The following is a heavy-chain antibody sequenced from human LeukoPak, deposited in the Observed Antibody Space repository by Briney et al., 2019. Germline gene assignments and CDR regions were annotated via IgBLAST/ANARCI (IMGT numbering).Heavy chain of an antibody. J-gene: IGHJ4*02. CDR1: GGSISDYY. V-gene: IGHV4-4*07. CDR3: ARGRSSGPPFYFDY. Sequence: KSSETLSLTCTVSGGSISDYYWSWIRQPAGKGLEWIGRVYTSGTTNYNPSLKSRVTMSIDTSRNQFSLRLSSVTAADTAVYYCARGRSSGPPFYFDYWGQGTLVAVSS. D-gene: IGHD3-22*01. CDR2: VYTSGTT.